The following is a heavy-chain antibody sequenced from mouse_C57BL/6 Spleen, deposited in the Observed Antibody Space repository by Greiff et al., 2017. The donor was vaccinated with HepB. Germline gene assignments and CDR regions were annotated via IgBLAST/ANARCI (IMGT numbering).Heavy chain of an antibody. CDR2: IDPSDSYT. J-gene: IGHJ1*03. CDR3: ARQGVPGYFDV. CDR1: GYTFTSYW. V-gene: IGHV1-69*01. Sequence: QVQLKQPGAELVMPGASVKLSCKASGYTFTSYWMHWVKQRPGQGLEWIGEIDPSDSYTNYNQKFKGKSTLTVDKSSSTAYMQLSSLTSEDSAVYYCARQGVPGYFDVWGTGTTVTVSS.